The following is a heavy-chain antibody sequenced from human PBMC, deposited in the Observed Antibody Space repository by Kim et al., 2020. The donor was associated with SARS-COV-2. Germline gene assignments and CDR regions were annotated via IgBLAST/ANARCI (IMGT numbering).Heavy chain of an antibody. V-gene: IGHV3-43*02. CDR1: GFTFDDYA. D-gene: IGHD3-10*01. Sequence: GGSLRLSCAASGFTFDDYAMHWVRQAPGKGLEWVSLISGDGGSTYYADSVKGRFTISRDNSKNSLYLQMNSLRTEDTALYYCVRSKRPPVARWFARWSSYYYGMDVWGQGTTVTVSS. J-gene: IGHJ6*02. CDR2: ISGDGGST. CDR3: VRSKRPPVARWFARWSSYYYGMDV.